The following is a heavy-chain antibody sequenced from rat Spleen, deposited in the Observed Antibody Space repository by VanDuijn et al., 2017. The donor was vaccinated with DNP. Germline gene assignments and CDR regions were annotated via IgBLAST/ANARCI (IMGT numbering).Heavy chain of an antibody. CDR3: TQTGDPGMTGFDY. V-gene: IGHV3-1*01. J-gene: IGHJ2*01. CDR2: INYSGTT. D-gene: IGHD1-4*01. Sequence: VQLQESGPGLLKPSQSLSLTCSVTGFSITSNYWAWIRKLPGNQMEWIGYINYSGTTGYSPSLKSRISITRDTSKNQFFLQLRSVTTEDTATYYCTQTGDPGMTGFDYWGQGVMVTVSS. CDR1: GFSITSNY.